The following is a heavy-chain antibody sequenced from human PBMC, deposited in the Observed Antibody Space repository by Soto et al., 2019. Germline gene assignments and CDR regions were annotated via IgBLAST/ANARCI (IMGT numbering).Heavy chain of an antibody. CDR3: ARQTTYSSSWYDY. J-gene: IGHJ5*01. Sequence: SETLSLTCTVSGGSISNYYWTWIRQPAGKGLEWIGRIYTSGSTDYNPSLKSRVTMSVDTSKNQFSLKLSSVTAADTALYYCARQTTYSSSWYDYWGHGTLVTVSS. D-gene: IGHD6-13*01. V-gene: IGHV4-4*07. CDR2: IYTSGST. CDR1: GGSISNYY.